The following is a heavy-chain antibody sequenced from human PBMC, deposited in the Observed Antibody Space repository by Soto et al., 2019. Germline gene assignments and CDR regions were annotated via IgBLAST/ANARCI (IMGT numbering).Heavy chain of an antibody. Sequence: GGSLRLSCAASGFTFSSYAMSWVRQAPGKGLEWVSAISGSGGSTYYADSVKGRFTISRDNSKNTLYLQMNSLRAEDTVVYYCARTGTIFGVVSPRSWGQGTLVTSPQ. J-gene: IGHJ5*02. V-gene: IGHV3-23*01. D-gene: IGHD3-3*01. CDR3: ARTGTIFGVVSPRS. CDR2: ISGSGGST. CDR1: GFTFSSYA.